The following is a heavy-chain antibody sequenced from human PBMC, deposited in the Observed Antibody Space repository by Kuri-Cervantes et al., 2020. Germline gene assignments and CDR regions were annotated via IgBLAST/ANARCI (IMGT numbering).Heavy chain of an antibody. J-gene: IGHJ6*02. CDR2: ISGSGGST. CDR3: ARADSSGWYCWRYYYYYGMDV. D-gene: IGHD6-19*01. V-gene: IGHV3-23*01. Sequence: GGSLRLSCAASGFTFNNYAMSWVRQAPGKGLEWVSAISGSGGSTYYADSMKGRFTISRDNSKNTLYLQMNSLRAEDTAVYYCARADSSGWYCWRYYYYYGMDVWGQGTTVTVSS. CDR1: GFTFNNYA.